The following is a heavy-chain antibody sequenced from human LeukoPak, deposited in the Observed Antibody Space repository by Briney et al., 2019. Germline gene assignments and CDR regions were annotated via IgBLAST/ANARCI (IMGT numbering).Heavy chain of an antibody. V-gene: IGHV4-61*02. Sequence: SQTLSLTCTVSGGSISSGSYYWSWIRQPAGKGLEWIGRIYTSGSTNYNPSLKSRVSMSVDTSKKQFSLRLSSVTAADTAIYYCASDYFDRTGYYGFIYWGQGSLVTISS. CDR2: IYTSGST. D-gene: IGHD3-22*01. CDR1: GGSISSGSYY. J-gene: IGHJ4*02. CDR3: ASDYFDRTGYYGFIY.